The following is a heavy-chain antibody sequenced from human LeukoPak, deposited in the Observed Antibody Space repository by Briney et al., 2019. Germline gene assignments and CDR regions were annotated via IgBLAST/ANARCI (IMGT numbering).Heavy chain of an antibody. CDR1: GGSISSYY. CDR3: AKAKSGWPTNFEY. V-gene: IGHV4-59*12. Sequence: SETLSLTCTVSGGSISSYYWSWIRQTPGKGLEWIGYIYYSGSTNYNPSLKSRVTISIDKSQNQFSLNLTSVTAADTAMYYCAKAKSGWPTNFEYWGQGTLVTVSS. D-gene: IGHD6-19*01. CDR2: IYYSGST. J-gene: IGHJ4*02.